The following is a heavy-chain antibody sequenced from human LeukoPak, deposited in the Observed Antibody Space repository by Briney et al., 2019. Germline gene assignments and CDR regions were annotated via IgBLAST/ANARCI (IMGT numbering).Heavy chain of an antibody. D-gene: IGHD2-21*02. CDR3: ARGGDCYSCYFDY. J-gene: IGHJ4*02. V-gene: IGHV1-18*01. CDR1: GYTFTNYG. Sequence: ASVKVSCKASGYTFTNYGISWVRQAPGQGLEWMGWISGYNGNTNYAQKVQGRVTMTTDTSTSTAYMELRNLRSDDAAVYYCARGGDCYSCYFDYWGQGTLVTVSS. CDR2: ISGYNGNT.